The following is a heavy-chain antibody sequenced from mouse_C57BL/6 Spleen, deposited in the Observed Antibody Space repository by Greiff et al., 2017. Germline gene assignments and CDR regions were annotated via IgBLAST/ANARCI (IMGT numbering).Heavy chain of an antibody. J-gene: IGHJ3*01. V-gene: IGHV5-16*01. D-gene: IGHD3-2*02. CDR1: GFTFSDYY. CDR2: LNYDGSST. CDR3: ATETAQAGFAY. Sequence: EVKVVESEGGLVQPGSSMKLSCTASGFTFSDYYMAWVRQVPETGLEWVANLNYDGSSTYYLDSLKSRFIISRDNAKNILYLQMSSLKSEDTATVYCATETAQAGFAYWGQGTLVTVSA.